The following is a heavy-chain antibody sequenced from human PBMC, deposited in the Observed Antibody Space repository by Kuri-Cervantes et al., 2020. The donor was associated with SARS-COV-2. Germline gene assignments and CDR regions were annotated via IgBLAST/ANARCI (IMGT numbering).Heavy chain of an antibody. CDR2: IRYDGSNK. CDR3: AIGGWGFFGNAFDI. J-gene: IGHJ3*02. CDR1: GFTFSSYG. Sequence: GESLKISCAASGFTFSSYGMHWVRQAPGKGLEWVAFIRYDGSNKYYADSVKGRFTISRDNSKNTLYLQMNSLRAEDTAVYYCAIGGWGFFGNAFDIWGQGTVVTVSS. V-gene: IGHV3-30*02. D-gene: IGHD7-27*01.